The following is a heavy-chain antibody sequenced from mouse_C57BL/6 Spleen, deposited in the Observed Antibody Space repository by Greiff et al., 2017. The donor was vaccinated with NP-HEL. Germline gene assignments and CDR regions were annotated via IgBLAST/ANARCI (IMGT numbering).Heavy chain of an antibody. CDR3: ARPDSSGSRFAY. Sequence: VQLQQSGPELVKPGASVKISCKASGYAFSSSWMNWVKQRPGKGLEWIGRIYPGDGDTNYNGKFKGKATLTADKSSSTAYMQLSSLTSEASAVYFCARPDSSGSRFAYWGQGTLVTVAA. J-gene: IGHJ3*01. CDR1: GYAFSSSW. D-gene: IGHD3-2*02. V-gene: IGHV1-82*01. CDR2: IYPGDGDT.